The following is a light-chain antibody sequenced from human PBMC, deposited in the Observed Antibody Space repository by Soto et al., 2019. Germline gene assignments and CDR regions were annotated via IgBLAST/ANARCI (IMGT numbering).Light chain of an antibody. CDR2: LNRDGSH. V-gene: IGLV4-69*01. Sequence: QLVLTQSPSASASLGASVKLTCTLSSGHSNYAIAWHQQQPEKGPRYLMKLNRDGSHSKGDGIPNRFSGSSSGAERYLTISXXXXXXXADYYCQTWGTGIVIFGGGTKL. CDR1: SGHSNYA. J-gene: IGLJ2*01. CDR3: QTWGTGIVI.